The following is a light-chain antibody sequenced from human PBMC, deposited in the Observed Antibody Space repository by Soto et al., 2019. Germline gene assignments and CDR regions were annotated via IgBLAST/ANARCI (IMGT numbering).Light chain of an antibody. CDR2: WAS. Sequence: DIVMTQSPDSLAVSLGERATINCKSSQSVLYSSNNMHYLAWYQQKPGQPPKLLIYWASTRESGVPDRFSGSGSGTDSTLTVSSLQAEDVAVYYCQQYYGSPYTFGQGTKLEIK. V-gene: IGKV4-1*01. CDR1: QSVLYSSNNMHY. CDR3: QQYYGSPYT. J-gene: IGKJ2*01.